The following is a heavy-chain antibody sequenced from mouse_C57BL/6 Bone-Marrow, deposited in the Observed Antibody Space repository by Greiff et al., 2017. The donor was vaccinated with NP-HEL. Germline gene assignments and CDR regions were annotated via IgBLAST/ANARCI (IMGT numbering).Heavy chain of an antibody. V-gene: IGHV5-17*01. CDR2: ISSGSSTI. D-gene: IGHD2-3*01. CDR3: ASRGCYYPDWYFDV. CDR1: GFTFSDYG. Sequence: EVQGVESGGGLVKPGGSLKLSCAASGFTFSDYGMHWVRQAPEKGLEWVAYISSGSSTIYYADTVKGRFTISIDNAKNTLFLQMTRLTSEDTAMYYCASRGCYYPDWYFDVGGTGTAVTVSA. J-gene: IGHJ1*03.